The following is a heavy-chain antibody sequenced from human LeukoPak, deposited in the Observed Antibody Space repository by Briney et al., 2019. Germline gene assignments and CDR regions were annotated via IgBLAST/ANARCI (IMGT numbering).Heavy chain of an antibody. V-gene: IGHV1-2*02. CDR3: ARSDCSGGSCSFYFDY. D-gene: IGHD2-15*01. CDR2: INPNSGGT. CDR1: GYTFTGYY. J-gene: IGHJ4*02. Sequence: ASVKVSCKASGYTFTGYYMHCVRQAPGQGLEWMGWINPNSGGTNYAQKFQGRVTMTRDTSISTAYMELSRLRSDDTAVYYCARSDCSGGSCSFYFDYWGQGTLVTVSS.